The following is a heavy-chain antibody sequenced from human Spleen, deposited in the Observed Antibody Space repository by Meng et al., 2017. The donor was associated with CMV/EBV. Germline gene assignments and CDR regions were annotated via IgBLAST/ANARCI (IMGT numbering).Heavy chain of an antibody. Sequence: SCKGSGGTFSSYVISWVRQAPGKGLEWVSVIYSGGSTYYADSVKGRFTISRDNSKNTLYLQMNSLRAEDTAVYYCARDNGDYEDYWGQGTLVTVSS. V-gene: IGHV3-53*01. CDR2: IYSGGST. D-gene: IGHD4-17*01. CDR1: GGTFSSYV. J-gene: IGHJ4*02. CDR3: ARDNGDYEDY.